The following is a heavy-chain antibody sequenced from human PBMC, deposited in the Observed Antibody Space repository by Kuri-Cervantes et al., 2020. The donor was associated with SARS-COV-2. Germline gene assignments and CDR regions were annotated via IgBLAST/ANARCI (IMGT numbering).Heavy chain of an antibody. D-gene: IGHD4-17*01. CDR1: GFSFDEYA. J-gene: IGHJ5*02. V-gene: IGHV3-43D*04. CDR3: AKEGGDYREFDP. CDR2: ISWDGGST. Sequence: GGSLRLSCAAPGFSFDEYAMHWVRQAPGKGLEWVSLISWDGGSTYYADSVKGRFTISRDNSKNSLYLQMNSLRAEDTALYYCAKEGGDYREFDPWGQGTLVTVSS.